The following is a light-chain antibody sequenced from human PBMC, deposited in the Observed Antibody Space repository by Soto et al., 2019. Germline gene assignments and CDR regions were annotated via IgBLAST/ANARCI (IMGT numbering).Light chain of an antibody. CDR1: SSDVGGYFS. CDR3: SSFAGSDNVV. Sequence: QSVLTQPPSASGSPGQSVTISCTGTSSDVGGYFSVSWFQQHPGKAPKLMIYEVNKRPSGVPGRFSGSKSGNTASLTVSGLQTEDEADYYCSSFAGSDNVVFGGGTKVTAL. V-gene: IGLV2-8*01. J-gene: IGLJ2*01. CDR2: EVN.